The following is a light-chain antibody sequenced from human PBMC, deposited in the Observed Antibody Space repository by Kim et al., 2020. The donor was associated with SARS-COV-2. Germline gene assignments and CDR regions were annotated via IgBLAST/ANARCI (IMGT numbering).Light chain of an antibody. V-gene: IGLV1-44*01. CDR1: SSNIGSNT. Sequence: QSVLTQPPSASGTPGQRVTISCSGSSSNIGSNTVNWYQQLPGTAPKLLIYSNNQRPSGVPDRFSGSKSGTSASLAISGLQSEDEADYYCAAWDDSLNVYVFGTGIKVTVL. J-gene: IGLJ1*01. CDR2: SNN. CDR3: AAWDDSLNVYV.